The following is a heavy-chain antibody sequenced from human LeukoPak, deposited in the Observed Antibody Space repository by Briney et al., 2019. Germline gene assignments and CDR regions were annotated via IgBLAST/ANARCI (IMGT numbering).Heavy chain of an antibody. Sequence: GGCLRLSSADSGYTFSSYAVSGVREALGKGLEWVSAISGSGGSTYYADSVKGRFTISRDNSKNTLYLQMNSLRAEDTAVYYCAKQVLTGGLIDYWGQGTLVTVSS. CDR1: GYTFSSYA. D-gene: IGHD3-9*01. J-gene: IGHJ4*02. CDR3: AKQVLTGGLIDY. V-gene: IGHV3-23*01. CDR2: ISGSGGST.